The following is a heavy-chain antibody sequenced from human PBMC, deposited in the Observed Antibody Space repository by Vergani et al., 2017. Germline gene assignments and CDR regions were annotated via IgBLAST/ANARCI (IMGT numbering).Heavy chain of an antibody. CDR3: ASPQVRGSGSYYAPFDY. V-gene: IGHV1-69*12. J-gene: IGHJ4*02. CDR2: IIPIFGTA. D-gene: IGHD3-10*01. Sequence: QVQLEQSGAEVKKPGSSVTVSCRASGGTFGSHTISWVRQAPGQGLEWMGGIIPIFGTANYAQKFQGRVTITADESTSTAYMELSSLRSEDTAVYYCASPQVRGSGSYYAPFDYWGQGTLVTVSS. CDR1: GGTFGSHT.